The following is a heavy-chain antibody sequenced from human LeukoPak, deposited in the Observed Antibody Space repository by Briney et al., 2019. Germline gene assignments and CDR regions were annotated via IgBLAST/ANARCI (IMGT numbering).Heavy chain of an antibody. J-gene: IGHJ6*02. V-gene: IGHV1-69*13. CDR2: IIPIFGTA. CDR3: ARVQDGYYYYGRDV. D-gene: IGHD1-1*01. CDR1: GGTFSSYA. Sequence: ASVKVSCKASGGTFSSYAISWVRQAPGQGVEWMGGIIPIFGTANYAQKLQGRVTITPDESPSTAYMELSSLRSEDTAVYYCARVQDGYYYYGRDVWGQGTRVSVFS.